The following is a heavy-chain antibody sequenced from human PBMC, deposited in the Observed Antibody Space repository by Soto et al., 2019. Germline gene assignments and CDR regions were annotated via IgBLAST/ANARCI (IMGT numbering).Heavy chain of an antibody. CDR1: GFSLTTSGVG. J-gene: IGHJ4*02. CDR3: AHRVLRTVFGLVTTTAIYFDF. V-gene: IGHV2-5*02. CDR2: IYCDDDK. D-gene: IGHD3-3*01. Sequence: QITLNESGPTVVRPTETLTLTCRFSGFSLTTSGVGVGWIRQSPGKAPEWLALIYCDDDKRCSASLQSRLTINTDTSKNQVVLTVSDLDPTDTATYYCAHRVLRTVFGLVTTTAIYFDFWGQGTPVAVSS.